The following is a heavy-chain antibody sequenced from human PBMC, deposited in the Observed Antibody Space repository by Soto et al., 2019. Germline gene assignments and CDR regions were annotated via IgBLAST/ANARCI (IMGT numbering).Heavy chain of an antibody. D-gene: IGHD6-13*01. J-gene: IGHJ6*02. CDR3: ARIRAAGTGYYYYGMDV. V-gene: IGHV3-30-3*01. CDR2: ISYDGSNK. CDR1: GFTFSSYA. Sequence: GGSLRLSCAASGFTFSSYAMHWVRQAPGKGLEWVAVISYDGSNKYYADSVKGRFTISRDNSKNTLYLQMNSLRAEDTAVYYCARIRAAGTGYYYYGMDVWGQGTTVTVSS.